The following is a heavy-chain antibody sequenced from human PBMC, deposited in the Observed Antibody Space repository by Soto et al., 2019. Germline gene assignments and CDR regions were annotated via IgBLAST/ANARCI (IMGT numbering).Heavy chain of an antibody. CDR1: GGTFSSYA. J-gene: IGHJ4*02. Sequence: QVQLVQSGAEVKKPGSSVKVSCKASGGTFSSYAISWVRQAPGQGLEWMGGIIPIFGTANYAQKFQGRVTITADESTSTAYMELSSLRSEDTAVYYCATNGAGLANSPPYYFDYWGQGTLVTVSS. CDR2: IIPIFGTA. CDR3: ATNGAGLANSPPYYFDY. D-gene: IGHD5-18*01. V-gene: IGHV1-69*12.